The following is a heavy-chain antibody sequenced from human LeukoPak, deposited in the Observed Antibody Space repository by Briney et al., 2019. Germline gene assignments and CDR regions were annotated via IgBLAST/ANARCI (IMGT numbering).Heavy chain of an antibody. J-gene: IGHJ4*02. Sequence: SETLSLTCAVYGGSFSGYYWSWIRQPPGKGLEWIGEINHSGSTNYNPSLKSRVTISVDTSKNQFSLKLSSVTAADTAVYYCARGRSMDYWGQGTLVTVSS. CDR2: INHSGST. CDR1: GGSFSGYY. CDR3: ARGRSMDY. V-gene: IGHV4-34*01.